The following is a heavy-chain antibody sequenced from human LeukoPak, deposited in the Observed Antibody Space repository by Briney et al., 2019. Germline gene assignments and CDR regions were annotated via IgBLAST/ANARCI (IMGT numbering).Heavy chain of an antibody. Sequence: GGSLRLSCVASGFTFSSYAMSWVRETPARGLEWVSSLRGNGNAFYADSVKGRFTLSRDESRNTVYLQLNKLRVEDTAIYYCAKASWVSTADAVLWGQGTVVTVSS. D-gene: IGHD3-16*01. J-gene: IGHJ4*02. CDR3: AKASWVSTADAVL. CDR1: GFTFSSYA. V-gene: IGHV3-23*01. CDR2: LRGNGNA.